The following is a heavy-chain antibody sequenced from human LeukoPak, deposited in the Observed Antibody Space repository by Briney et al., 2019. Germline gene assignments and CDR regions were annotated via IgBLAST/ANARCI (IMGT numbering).Heavy chain of an antibody. D-gene: IGHD3-22*01. Sequence: SETLSLTCTVSGGSISSYYWSWIRQPAGEGLEWIGHIYTSGSTKYSPSLKSRVTKSVDTSKNQFSLKLSSVTAADTAVYYCARVADYYDSSGYSPGAFDIWGQGTMVTVSS. CDR3: ARVADYYDSSGYSPGAFDI. J-gene: IGHJ3*02. CDR2: IYTSGST. V-gene: IGHV4-4*07. CDR1: GGSISSYY.